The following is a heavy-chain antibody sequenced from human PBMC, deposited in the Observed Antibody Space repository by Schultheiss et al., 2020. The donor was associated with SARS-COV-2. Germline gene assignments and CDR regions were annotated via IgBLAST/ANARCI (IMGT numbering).Heavy chain of an antibody. J-gene: IGHJ6*02. CDR2: INPNSGGT. CDR1: GYTFTGYY. CDR3: ARGGRTTVNYYYGMDV. D-gene: IGHD4-11*01. Sequence: ASVKVSCKASGYTFTGYYMHWVRQAPGQGLEWMGWINPNSGGTNYAQKFQGRVTMTRDTSISTAYMELSRLRSDDTAVYYCARGGRTTVNYYYGMDVWGQGTTVTVSS. V-gene: IGHV1-2*02.